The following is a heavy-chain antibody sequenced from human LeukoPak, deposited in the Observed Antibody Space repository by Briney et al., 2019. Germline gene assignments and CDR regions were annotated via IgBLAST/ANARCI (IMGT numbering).Heavy chain of an antibody. CDR1: GYTFTDYY. V-gene: IGHV1-2*02. Sequence: ASVKVSCKASGYTFTDYYIHWVRQAPGQGLEWMGWINPKSGGTNFAQKFQGRLTMTRDTSISTAYMELSSLRSDDTAVYFCARDRANSGWSPMFFGYWGQGTLVTVSS. CDR3: ARDRANSGWSPMFFGY. CDR2: INPKSGGT. D-gene: IGHD6-19*01. J-gene: IGHJ4*02.